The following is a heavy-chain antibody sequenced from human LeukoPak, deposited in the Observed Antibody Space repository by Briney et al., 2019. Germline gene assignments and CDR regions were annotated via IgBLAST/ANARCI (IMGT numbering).Heavy chain of an antibody. J-gene: IGHJ4*02. CDR2: IYSGGST. CDR3: AKGGIYGDFGTF. CDR1: GFTVSSNY. V-gene: IGHV3-53*01. D-gene: IGHD4-17*01. Sequence: PGGSLRLSCAASGFTVSSNYMSWVRRAPGQGLEWVSVIYSGGSTFYADSVKGRFTISRDNSKSTVYLQMTSLRAEDTAVYYCAKGGIYGDFGTFWGQGTLVAVSP.